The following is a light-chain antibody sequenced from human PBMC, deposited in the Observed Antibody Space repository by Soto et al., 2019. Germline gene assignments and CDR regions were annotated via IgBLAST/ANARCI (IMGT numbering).Light chain of an antibody. J-gene: IGLJ2*01. Sequence: QSVVTQPPSVSAAPGQKVTISCSGSSSNIGNNYVSWYQQLPGTAPKLLIYDNNERPSGIPDRFSGSKSGTSATLGITGLQTGDEADYYCGTWDSSLSAVLFGGGTQLTVL. CDR2: DNN. CDR3: GTWDSSLSAVL. V-gene: IGLV1-51*01. CDR1: SSNIGNNY.